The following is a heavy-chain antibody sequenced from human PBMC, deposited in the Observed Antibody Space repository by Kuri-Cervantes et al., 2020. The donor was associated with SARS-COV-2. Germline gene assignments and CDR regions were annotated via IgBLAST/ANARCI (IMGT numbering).Heavy chain of an antibody. CDR3: ARGYTDITMIVVVMTGAAHYFDY. CDR2: ISSSSTTI. CDR1: GFIFSDFG. Sequence: GESLKISCAASGFIFSDFGMNWVRQAPGKGLEWVSYISSSSTTIYYADSVKGRFTISRDNAKNSLYLQMNSLRAEDTAVYYCARGYTDITMIVVVMTGAAHYFDYWGRGTLVTVSS. J-gene: IGHJ4*02. D-gene: IGHD3-22*01. V-gene: IGHV3-48*01.